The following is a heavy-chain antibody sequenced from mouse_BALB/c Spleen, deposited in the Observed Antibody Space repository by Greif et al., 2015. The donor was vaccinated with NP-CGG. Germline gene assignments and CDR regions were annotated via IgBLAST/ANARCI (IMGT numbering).Heavy chain of an antibody. CDR3: ARGITTATRGFAY. Sequence: EVMLVESGGGLVKPGGSLKLSCAASGFTFSSYAMSWVRQTPEKRLEWVASISSGGSTYYPDSVKGRFTISRDNARNILYLQMSSLRSEDTAMYYCARGITTATRGFAYWGQGTLVTVSA. J-gene: IGHJ3*01. CDR2: ISSGGST. CDR1: GFTFSSYA. D-gene: IGHD1-2*01. V-gene: IGHV5-6-5*01.